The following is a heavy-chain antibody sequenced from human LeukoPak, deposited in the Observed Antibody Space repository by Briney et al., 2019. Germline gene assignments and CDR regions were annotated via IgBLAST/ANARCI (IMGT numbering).Heavy chain of an antibody. J-gene: IGHJ4*02. CDR3: AREGDYGGLYYFDY. Sequence: GASVKVSCKASGYTFTGYYMHWVRQAPGQGLEWMGWINPNSGGTNYAQKFQGRVTMTRDTSISTAYMELSRLRSDDTAVYYCAREGDYGGLYYFDYWGQGTLVTVSS. D-gene: IGHD4/OR15-4a*01. V-gene: IGHV1-2*02. CDR2: INPNSGGT. CDR1: GYTFTGYY.